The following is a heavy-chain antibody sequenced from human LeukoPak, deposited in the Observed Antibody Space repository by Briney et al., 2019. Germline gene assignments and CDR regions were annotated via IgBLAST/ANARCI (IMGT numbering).Heavy chain of an antibody. V-gene: IGHV3-30*18. CDR2: ISYDGSNK. J-gene: IGHJ4*02. CDR3: AKVARGCGGSCQDETDY. Sequence: GGSLRLSCAASGFTFSSYGMHWVRQAPGKGLEWVAVISYDGSNKYYADSVKGRSTISRDNSKNTLYLQMNSLRAEDTAVYYCAKVARGCGGSCQDETDYWGQGTLVTVSS. D-gene: IGHD2-15*01. CDR1: GFTFSSYG.